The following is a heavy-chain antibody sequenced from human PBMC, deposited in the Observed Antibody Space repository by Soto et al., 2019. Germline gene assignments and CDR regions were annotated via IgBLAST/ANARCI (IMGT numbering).Heavy chain of an antibody. Sequence: QVQLVQSGAEVKKPGASVRVSCEASGYTFTSYGISWVRQAPGQGLEWMGWISVYSGSTNYAQKLQGRVTMTTDRTTRAVYMELRSLRSDDTAVYYCARDSWGLAVPDYHYYAMDVWGQGTKVTAS. CDR3: ARDSWGLAVPDYHYYAMDV. CDR1: GYTFTSYG. J-gene: IGHJ6*02. D-gene: IGHD6-19*01. V-gene: IGHV1-18*04. CDR2: ISVYSGST.